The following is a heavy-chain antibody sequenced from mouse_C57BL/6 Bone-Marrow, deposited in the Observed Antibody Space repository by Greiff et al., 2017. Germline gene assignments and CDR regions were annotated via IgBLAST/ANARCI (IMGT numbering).Heavy chain of an antibody. J-gene: IGHJ4*01. CDR2: IYPGGGYT. CDR3: ARSVAYYAMDY. Sequence: VQLQQSGAELVRPGTSVKMSCKASGYTFTNYWIGWAKQRPGHGLEWIGDIYPGGGYTNYNEKFKGKATLTADKSSSTAYMQFSSLTSEDSAIYYCARSVAYYAMDYWGQGTSVTVSS. V-gene: IGHV1-63*01. CDR1: GYTFTNYW.